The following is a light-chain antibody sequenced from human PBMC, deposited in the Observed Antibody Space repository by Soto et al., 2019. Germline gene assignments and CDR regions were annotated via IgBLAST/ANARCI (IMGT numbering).Light chain of an antibody. CDR2: AAS. CDR1: QDIISW. V-gene: IGKV1-12*01. J-gene: IGKJ3*01. CDR3: QQANSFSFT. Sequence: DIQMTQSPSSVSASVGDRVTITCRASQDIISWLAWYQQKPGKAPKLLIYAASRLHSAVPPRVSGSGSGKDFTLTISSLQPEDFATYYWQQANSFSFTFGPRTKVDIK.